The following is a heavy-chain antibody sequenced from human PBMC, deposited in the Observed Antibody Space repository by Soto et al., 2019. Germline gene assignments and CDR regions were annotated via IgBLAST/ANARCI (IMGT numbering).Heavy chain of an antibody. CDR1: GFTCSGYS. D-gene: IGHD1-1*01. J-gene: IGHJ4*02. CDR3: ARDLKTTEPHDYVDY. CDR2: ISSSSSTI. V-gene: IGHV3-48*01. Sequence: GPLRLSCAASGFTCSGYSRNWVRQAPGKGLEWVSYISSSSSTIYYADSVKGRFTISRDNAKNSLYLQMNSLRAEDTAVYYCARDLKTTEPHDYVDYWGQGTLVTVSS.